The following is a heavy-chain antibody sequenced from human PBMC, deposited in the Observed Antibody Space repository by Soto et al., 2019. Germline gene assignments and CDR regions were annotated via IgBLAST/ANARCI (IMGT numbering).Heavy chain of an antibody. CDR1: EFTFSGYV. J-gene: IGHJ1*01. V-gene: IGHV3-30*18. CDR2: ISYDGSNK. CDR3: AKDRSSSWREYFQH. D-gene: IGHD6-13*01. Sequence: PGGPMRLSSEASEFTFSGYVMHLVRQAPVKGLEGVAVISYDGSNKYYADSVKGRFTISRDNSKNTLYLQMNSLRAEDTAVYYCAKDRSSSWREYFQHWGQGTLVTVSS.